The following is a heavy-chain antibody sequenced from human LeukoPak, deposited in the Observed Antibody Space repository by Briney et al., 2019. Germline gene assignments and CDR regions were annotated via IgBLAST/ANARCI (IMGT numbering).Heavy chain of an antibody. Sequence: GASVKVSCKASGYTFTSYGISWVRQAPGQGLEWMGWISAYNGNTNYAQKLQGRVTMTTDTSTSTAYMEMRSLRSDDTAVYYCARDSPYSSGWYNWFDPWGQGTLVTVPS. CDR3: ARDSPYSSGWYNWFDP. J-gene: IGHJ5*02. D-gene: IGHD6-19*01. CDR2: ISAYNGNT. CDR1: GYTFTSYG. V-gene: IGHV1-18*01.